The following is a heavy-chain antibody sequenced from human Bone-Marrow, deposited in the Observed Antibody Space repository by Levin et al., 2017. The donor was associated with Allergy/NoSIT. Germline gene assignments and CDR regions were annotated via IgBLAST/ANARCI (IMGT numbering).Heavy chain of an antibody. J-gene: IGHJ4*02. D-gene: IGHD2-2*01. CDR2: IKQDGSEK. CDR3: ARAGCRSTSCYADRYFDY. Sequence: GESLKISCAASGFTFSSYWMSWVRQAPGKGLEWVANIKQDGSEKYYVDSVKGRFTISRDNAKNSLYLQMNSLRAEDTAVYYCARAGCRSTSCYADRYFDYWGQGTLVTVSS. CDR1: GFTFSSYW. V-gene: IGHV3-7*04.